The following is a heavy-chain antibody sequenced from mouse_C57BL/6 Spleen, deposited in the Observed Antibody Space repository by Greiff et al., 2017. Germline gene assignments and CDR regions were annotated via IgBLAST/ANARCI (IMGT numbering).Heavy chain of an antibody. V-gene: IGHV1-50*01. D-gene: IGHD2-5*01. CDR2: IDPSDSYT. J-gene: IGHJ2*01. CDR3: ARSYSNYVDY. CDR1: GYTFTSYW. Sequence: QVHVKQPGAELVKPGASVKLSCKASGYTFTSYWMQWVKQRPGQGLEWIGEIDPSDSYTNYNQKFKGKATLTVDTSSSTAYMQLSSLTSEDSAVYYCARSYSNYVDYWGQGTTLTVSS.